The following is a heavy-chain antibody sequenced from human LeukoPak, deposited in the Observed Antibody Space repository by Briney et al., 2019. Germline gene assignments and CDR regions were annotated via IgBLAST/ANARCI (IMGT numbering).Heavy chain of an antibody. CDR1: GFTFTTNA. CDR3: AKLTHDGYASGWYLIVDYFDY. V-gene: IGHV3-23*01. D-gene: IGHD6-19*01. CDR2: MSDRTGVA. J-gene: IGHJ4*02. Sequence: GGSLRLSCAASGFTFTTNAMSWVRQAPGKGLEWVSAMSDRTGVAYYADSEKGRFTISRDNSKSTLYLQMNSLRAEDTAVYYCAKLTHDGYASGWYLIVDYFDYWGQGTLVTVSS.